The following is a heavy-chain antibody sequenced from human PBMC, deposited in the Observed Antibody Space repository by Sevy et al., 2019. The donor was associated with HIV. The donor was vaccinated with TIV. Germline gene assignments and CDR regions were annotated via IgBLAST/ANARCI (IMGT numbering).Heavy chain of an antibody. D-gene: IGHD7-27*01. V-gene: IGHV3-30-3*01. CDR2: VSSDGSEI. CDR1: GFTFSTYA. J-gene: IGHJ4*02. CDR3: ARDQLGSIDY. Sequence: GGSLRLSCAVSGFTFSTYAMHWVRQAPGKGVECVTIVSSDGSEINYADSVKGRFTISRDNSRNTLYLQMNSLRTEDTALYYCARDQLGSIDYWGQGTLVTVSS.